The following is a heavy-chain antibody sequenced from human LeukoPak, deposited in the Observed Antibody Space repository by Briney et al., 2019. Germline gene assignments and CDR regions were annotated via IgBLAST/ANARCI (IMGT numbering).Heavy chain of an antibody. D-gene: IGHD1-7*01. CDR3: AKDRVGLELGYFDY. CDR2: ISGSGSNT. V-gene: IGHV3-23*01. Sequence: GGSLRLSCAASGFTFSSCAMSWVRQAPGKGLEWVSTISGSGSNTYYADAVEGRFTISRDNSKNTLYLQMNSLRAEDTAVYYCAKDRVGLELGYFDYWGQGTLVTVSS. CDR1: GFTFSSCA. J-gene: IGHJ4*02.